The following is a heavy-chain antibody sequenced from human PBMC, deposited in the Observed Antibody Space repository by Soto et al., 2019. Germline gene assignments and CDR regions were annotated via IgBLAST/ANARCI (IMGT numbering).Heavy chain of an antibody. V-gene: IGHV6-1*01. J-gene: IGHJ4*02. CDR1: GDSVSSTSTA. CDR2: TYYRSKWYS. Sequence: PSQTLSLTCAISGDSVSSTSTAWSWIRQSPSRGLEWLGRTYYRSKWYSDYAVSVKSRITINPDTSKNQFSLQLNSVTPDDTAVYYCARGSYYSGWVWGQGTLVTSPQ. D-gene: IGHD6-19*01. CDR3: ARGSYYSGWV.